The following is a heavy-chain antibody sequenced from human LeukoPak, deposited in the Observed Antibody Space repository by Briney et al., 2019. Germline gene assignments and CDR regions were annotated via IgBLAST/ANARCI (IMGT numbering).Heavy chain of an antibody. CDR3: ARTHYDSSGYYNPSDAFDI. CDR1: GYTFTGYY. D-gene: IGHD3-22*01. CDR2: INPNSGGT. J-gene: IGHJ3*02. Sequence: ASVEVSCKASGYTFTGYYMHWVRQAPGQGLEWMGWINPNSGGTNYAQKFQGRVTMTRDTSISTAYMELSRLRSDDTAVYYCARTHYDSSGYYNPSDAFDIWGQGTMVTVSS. V-gene: IGHV1-2*02.